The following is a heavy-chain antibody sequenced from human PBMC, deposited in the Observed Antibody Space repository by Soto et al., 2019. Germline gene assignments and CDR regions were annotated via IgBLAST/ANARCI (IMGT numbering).Heavy chain of an antibody. Sequence: EVQLVESGGGLVQPGGSLRLSCAASGFTFSSYWMHWVRQVPEKGLVWVSRINSDGSITNYADAVKGRFTISRDNVKNTLHLQMNSLRAEDMAVYYCVRYSRSVGGSYRPDYWGQGTLVTVSS. V-gene: IGHV3-74*01. CDR1: GFTFSSYW. CDR3: VRYSRSVGGSYRPDY. D-gene: IGHD3-16*02. J-gene: IGHJ4*02. CDR2: INSDGSIT.